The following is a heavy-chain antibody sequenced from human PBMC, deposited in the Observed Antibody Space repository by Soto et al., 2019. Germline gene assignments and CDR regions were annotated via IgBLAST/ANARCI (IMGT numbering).Heavy chain of an antibody. V-gene: IGHV3-23*01. CDR3: ASLLRAPYCSGGSCYPVRDY. Sequence: PGGSLRLSCAASGFTFSSYAMSWVRQAPGKGLEWVSAISGSGGSTYYADSVKGRFTISRDNSKNTLYLQMNSLRAEDTAVYYCASLLRAPYCSGGSCYPVRDYWGQGTLVTVSS. J-gene: IGHJ4*02. CDR2: ISGSGGST. CDR1: GFTFSSYA. D-gene: IGHD2-15*01.